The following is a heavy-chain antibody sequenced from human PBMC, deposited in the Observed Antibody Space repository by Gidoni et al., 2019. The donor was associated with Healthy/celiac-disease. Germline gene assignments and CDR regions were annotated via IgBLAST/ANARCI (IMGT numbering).Heavy chain of an antibody. CDR3: AREWDCISTSCPPDY. CDR1: GYTFPSYA. CDR2: INAGNGNT. D-gene: IGHD2-2*01. V-gene: IGHV1-3*05. J-gene: IGHJ4*02. Sequence: QVQSVQSGAEEKKPGASVKVSCKASGYTFPSYAMHWVRQAPGQRLEWMGWINAGNGNTKYSQKFQGRVTITRDTSASTAYMELSSLRSEDTAVYYCAREWDCISTSCPPDYWGQGTLVTVSS.